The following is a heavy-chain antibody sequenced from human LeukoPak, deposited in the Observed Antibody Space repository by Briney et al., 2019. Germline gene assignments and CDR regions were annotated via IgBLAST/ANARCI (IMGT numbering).Heavy chain of an antibody. V-gene: IGHV1-69*13. CDR1: GGTFSSYA. CDR3: AVYSSSWCDWFDP. D-gene: IGHD6-13*01. J-gene: IGHJ5*02. CDR2: IIPIFGTA. Sequence: ASVKVSCKASGGTFSSYAISWVRQAPGQGLGWMGGIIPIFGTANYAQKFQGRVTITADESTSTACMELSSLRSEGTAVYYCAVYSSSWCDWFDPWGQGSLVTVSS.